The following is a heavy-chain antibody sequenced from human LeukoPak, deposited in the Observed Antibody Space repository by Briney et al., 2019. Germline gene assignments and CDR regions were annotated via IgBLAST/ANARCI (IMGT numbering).Heavy chain of an antibody. D-gene: IGHD6-13*01. V-gene: IGHV4-59*04. Sequence: PSETLSLTCTVSGGSISSYYWSWIRQPPGKGLEWIGYIYYSGSTYYNPSLKSRVTISVDTSKNQFSLKLSSVTAADTAVYYCARGDGIAAAGRGYYFDYWGQGTLVTVSS. J-gene: IGHJ4*02. CDR3: ARGDGIAAAGRGYYFDY. CDR2: IYYSGST. CDR1: GGSISSYY.